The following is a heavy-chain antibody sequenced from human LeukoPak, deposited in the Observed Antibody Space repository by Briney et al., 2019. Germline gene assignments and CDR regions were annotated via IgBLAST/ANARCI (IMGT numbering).Heavy chain of an antibody. CDR3: ARDLYYDSSTDAFDI. J-gene: IGHJ3*02. Sequence: SETLSLTCTVSGGSISSYYWSWIRQPAGKGLEWIGRIYTSGSTNYNPSLKSRVTMSVDTSKNQFSLTLSSVTAADTAVYYCARDLYYDSSTDAFDIWGQGTMVTVSS. CDR2: IYTSGST. D-gene: IGHD3-22*01. CDR1: GGSISSYY. V-gene: IGHV4-4*07.